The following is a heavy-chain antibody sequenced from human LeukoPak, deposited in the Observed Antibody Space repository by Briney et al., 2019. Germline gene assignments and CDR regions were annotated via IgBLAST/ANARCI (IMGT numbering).Heavy chain of an antibody. Sequence: GGSLRLSCAASGFTFINAWMTWARQAPGKGLEWVGRIKSKSDGGTTDYAAPVKGRFTISRDDSKTTLYLQMNSLKTEDTAVYYCTTRAPHYDSWSGYPYYYYYFMDVWGKGTTVTVSS. CDR1: GFTFINAW. J-gene: IGHJ6*03. CDR2: IKSKSDGGTT. D-gene: IGHD3-3*01. CDR3: TTRAPHYDSWSGYPYYYYYFMDV. V-gene: IGHV3-15*01.